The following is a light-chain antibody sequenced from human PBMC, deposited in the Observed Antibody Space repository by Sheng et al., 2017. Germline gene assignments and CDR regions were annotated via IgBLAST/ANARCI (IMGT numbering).Light chain of an antibody. CDR2: GAS. Sequence: EIVLTQSPATLSLSPGERATLSCTTSQRLSTYLAWYQQKRGQAPRLLIYGASSRATGIPDRFSGSGSGTDFTLTISRLEPEDFAVYYCQQYGTSPRYTFGQGTKLEIK. V-gene: IGKV3-20*01. CDR1: QRLSTY. J-gene: IGKJ2*01. CDR3: QQYGTSPRYT.